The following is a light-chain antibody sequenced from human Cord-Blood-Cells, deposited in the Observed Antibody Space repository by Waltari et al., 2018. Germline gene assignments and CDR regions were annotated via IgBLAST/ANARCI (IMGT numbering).Light chain of an antibody. CDR1: QSVSSN. V-gene: IGKV3-15*01. J-gene: IGKJ3*01. CDR3: QQYNNVGAVT. CDR2: GAS. Sequence: EKGTTQSPATLSVSPGERATLSCRASQSVSSNLAWYQEKPGQAPRLLIYGASTRATGIPARFSGSGSGTEFTLTISSLQSEDFAVYYCQQYNNVGAVTFGPGTKVDIK.